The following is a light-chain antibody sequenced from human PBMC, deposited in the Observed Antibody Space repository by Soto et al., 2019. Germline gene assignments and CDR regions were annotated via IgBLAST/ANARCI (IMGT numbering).Light chain of an antibody. CDR1: SPNIGSNY. V-gene: IGLV1-47*02. CDR3: AAWDDSLSGPV. J-gene: IGLJ3*02. Sequence: QHVLTQPPSASGTPGQRVTISCSGSSPNIGSNYVYWYQQLPGTAPKLLIYTDNQRPSGVPDRFSGSKSGTSASLAISGLRSEDEADYYCAAWDDSLSGPVFGGGTKLTVL. CDR2: TDN.